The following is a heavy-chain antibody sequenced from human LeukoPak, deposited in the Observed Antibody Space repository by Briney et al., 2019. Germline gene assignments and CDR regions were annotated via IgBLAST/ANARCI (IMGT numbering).Heavy chain of an antibody. CDR3: ARERDYYGSGRYTLDGMDV. V-gene: IGHV4-34*01. D-gene: IGHD3-10*01. Sequence: SETLSLTCAVYGGSFSGYYWSWIRQPPGKGLEWIGEINHSGSTNYNPSLKSRVTISVDTSKNQFSLKLSSVTAADTAVYYCARERDYYGSGRYTLDGMDVWGQGTTVTVSS. CDR1: GGSFSGYY. J-gene: IGHJ6*02. CDR2: INHSGST.